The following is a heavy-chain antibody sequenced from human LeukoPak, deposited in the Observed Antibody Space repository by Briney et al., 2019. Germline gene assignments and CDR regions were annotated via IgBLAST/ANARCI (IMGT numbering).Heavy chain of an antibody. CDR3: ARVTFNYFGSGDAFDI. D-gene: IGHD3-10*01. CDR2: IYNDGST. Sequence: GGSLRLSCAASGFTVSSNYMSWVRQAPGKGLEWVSIIYNDGSTYYADSVKGRLTISRDNSKNTLYLQMNSLRAEDTAAYYCARVTFNYFGSGDAFDIWGQGTMVTVSS. CDR1: GFTVSSNY. V-gene: IGHV3-66*01. J-gene: IGHJ3*02.